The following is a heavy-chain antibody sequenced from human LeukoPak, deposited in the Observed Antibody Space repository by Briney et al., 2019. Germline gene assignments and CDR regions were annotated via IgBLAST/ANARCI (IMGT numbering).Heavy chain of an antibody. J-gene: IGHJ4*02. CDR2: IYPADSTA. CDR3: ARLLAAPYYINY. D-gene: IGHD6-25*01. Sequence: GESPKISCKASGYSFTTYWIGWVRQVPGKGLEWVGIIYPADSTAKYSPSFQGQVTISVDTSIDTAYLQWSSVRASDTAMYYCARLLAAPYYINYWGQGTLVTVSS. CDR1: GYSFTTYW. V-gene: IGHV5-51*01.